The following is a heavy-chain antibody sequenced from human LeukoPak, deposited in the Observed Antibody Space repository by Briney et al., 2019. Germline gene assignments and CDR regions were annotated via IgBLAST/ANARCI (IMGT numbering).Heavy chain of an antibody. CDR2: ISSSSSYI. J-gene: IGHJ3*02. Sequence: GGSLRLSCAASGFTFSSYSMNWVRQAPGKGLEWVSSISSSSSYIYYADSEKGRFTISRDNAKNSLYLQMNSLRTEDTAVYYCARLPVADPLDAFDIWGQGTMVTVSS. V-gene: IGHV3-21*01. D-gene: IGHD6-19*01. CDR3: ARLPVADPLDAFDI. CDR1: GFTFSSYS.